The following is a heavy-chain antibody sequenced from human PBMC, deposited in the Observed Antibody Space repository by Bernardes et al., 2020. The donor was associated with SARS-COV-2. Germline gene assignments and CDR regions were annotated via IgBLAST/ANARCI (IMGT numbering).Heavy chain of an antibody. CDR1: GFTFSDHY. CDR2: IRDKAESYTT. J-gene: IGHJ4*02. V-gene: IGHV3-72*01. Sequence: GGSLRLSRVTSGFTFSDHYMDWVRQAPGKGLEWVGRIRDKAESYTTQYAASVKGRFSNSRDDSKNSLFLQMNSLKTEDTAVYYCTRTGGYGIFDYWGQGTQVTVSS. D-gene: IGHD5-18*01. CDR3: TRTGGYGIFDY.